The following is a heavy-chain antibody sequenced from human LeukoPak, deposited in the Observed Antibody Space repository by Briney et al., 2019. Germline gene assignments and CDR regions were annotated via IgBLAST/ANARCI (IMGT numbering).Heavy chain of an antibody. D-gene: IGHD2-21*02. J-gene: IGHJ4*02. V-gene: IGHV3-21*01. Sequence: GGSLRLSRAASGIIFSSYYMTWVRQSPGKGLEWVSSIDSRSKYIHDIDSVKGRFTISGDNAKNSLYLQMNNLRAEDTAVYYCATFDGLTAISYWGQGSLVTVSS. CDR2: IDSRSKYI. CDR1: GIIFSSYY. CDR3: ATFDGLTAISY.